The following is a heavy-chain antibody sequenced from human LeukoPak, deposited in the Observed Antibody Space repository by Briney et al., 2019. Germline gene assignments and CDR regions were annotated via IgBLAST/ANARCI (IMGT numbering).Heavy chain of an antibody. J-gene: IGHJ5*02. CDR2: INGSGGNT. V-gene: IGHV3-23*01. CDR1: GFTFGSYA. Sequence: PGGSLRLSCAASGFTFGSYAMRWVRQAPGKGLEWVSDINGSGGNTYYTDSVKGRFTISRDNSKNTLYLQMNSLRAEDTAVYYCARDPNWNCCSLEGPWFDPWGQGTLVTVSS. CDR3: ARDPNWNCCSLEGPWFDP. D-gene: IGHD1-1*01.